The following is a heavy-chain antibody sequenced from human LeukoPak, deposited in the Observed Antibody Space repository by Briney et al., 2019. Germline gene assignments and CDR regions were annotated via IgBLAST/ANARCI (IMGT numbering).Heavy chain of an antibody. V-gene: IGHV4-39*01. CDR2: IYYSGST. J-gene: IGHJ4*02. D-gene: IGHD6-13*01. Sequence: SETLSLTCTVSGGSISSSSYYWGWIRQPPGKGLEWIGSIYYSGSTSYNPSLKTRVTISVDTSKIQFSLKLSSVTAADTAVYYCARHRIAAATFDYWGQGTLVTVSS. CDR1: GGSISSSSYY. CDR3: ARHRIAAATFDY.